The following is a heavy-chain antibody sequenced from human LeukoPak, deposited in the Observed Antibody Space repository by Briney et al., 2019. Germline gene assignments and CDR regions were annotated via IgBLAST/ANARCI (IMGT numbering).Heavy chain of an antibody. CDR1: GGSFNDYY. J-gene: IGHJ6*03. Sequence: PSETLSLTCAAYGGSFNDYYWTWIRQSPGKGLEWIGEINHSGGTNYNPSLKSRVTISVDTSQNQFSLKLSSVTAADTAVYYCARDFSSSSSVYYYYYMDVWGKGTSVTVSS. CDR2: INHSGGT. V-gene: IGHV4-34*01. CDR3: ARDFSSSSSVYYYYYMDV. D-gene: IGHD6-6*01.